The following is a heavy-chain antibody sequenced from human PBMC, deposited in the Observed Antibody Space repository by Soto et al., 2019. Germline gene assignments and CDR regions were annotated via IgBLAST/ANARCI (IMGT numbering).Heavy chain of an antibody. V-gene: IGHV1-3*01. Sequence: ASVKVSCKASGYTFTSYAMHWVRQAPGQRLEWMGWINAGNGNTEYSQKFQGRVTITRDTSASTAYMELSSLRSEDTAVYYCARDLSVDYDFWSGYPRHYYYYGMDVWGQGTTVTVSS. CDR3: ARDLSVDYDFWSGYPRHYYYYGMDV. CDR2: INAGNGNT. D-gene: IGHD3-3*01. J-gene: IGHJ6*02. CDR1: GYTFTSYA.